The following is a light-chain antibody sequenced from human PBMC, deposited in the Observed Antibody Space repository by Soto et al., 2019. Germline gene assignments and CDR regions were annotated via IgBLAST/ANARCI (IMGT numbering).Light chain of an antibody. CDR2: EVS. V-gene: IGLV2-8*01. Sequence: QSALTQPPSASGSPGQSVTISCTGTSSDVGGYNYVSWYQHHPGKAPKLMIYEVSNRPSGVPDRFFGYKSGNTASLTVSGLQAEDEADYYCSSFADNIIWVFGTGTKLTVL. CDR3: SSFADNIIWV. J-gene: IGLJ1*01. CDR1: SSDVGGYNY.